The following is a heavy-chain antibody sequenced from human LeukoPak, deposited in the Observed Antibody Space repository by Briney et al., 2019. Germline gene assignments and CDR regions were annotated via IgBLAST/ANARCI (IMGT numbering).Heavy chain of an antibody. CDR2: INPNSGGT. Sequence: ASVKVSCKASGYTFTGYYMHWVRQAPGQGLEWMGWINPNSGGTNYAQKFQGRVTMTRDTSISTAYMELSRLKSDDTAVYYCARGGFYYDFWSGYLEGDYWGQGTLVTVSS. D-gene: IGHD3-3*01. CDR1: GYTFTGYY. J-gene: IGHJ4*02. CDR3: ARGGFYYDFWSGYLEGDY. V-gene: IGHV1-2*02.